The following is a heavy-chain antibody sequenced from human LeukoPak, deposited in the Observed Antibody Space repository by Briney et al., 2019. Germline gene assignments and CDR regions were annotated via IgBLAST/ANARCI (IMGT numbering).Heavy chain of an antibody. Sequence: PSQTLSLTCTVSGGSISTGGYHWGWIRQPPGKGLEWIGYIYHGGNTYYNPSLKSRVTISLDRSKNQFSLRLTSVTAAGAAVYYCASYCSTTSCPFDYWGQGTLVTVSS. D-gene: IGHD2-2*01. CDR1: GGSISTGGYH. CDR3: ASYCSTTSCPFDY. V-gene: IGHV4-30-2*01. CDR2: IYHGGNT. J-gene: IGHJ4*02.